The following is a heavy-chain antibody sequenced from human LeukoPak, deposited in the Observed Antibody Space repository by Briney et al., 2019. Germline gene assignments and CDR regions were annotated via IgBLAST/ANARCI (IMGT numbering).Heavy chain of an antibody. Sequence: GASVKVSCKASGYTFTSYGISWMRQAPGQGLEWMGWISAYNGNTNYAQKLQGRVTMTTDTSTSTAYMELRSLRSDDTAVYYCARGRRYCSSTSCYNWFDPWGQGTLVTVSS. CDR1: GYTFTSYG. J-gene: IGHJ5*02. CDR2: ISAYNGNT. CDR3: ARGRRYCSSTSCYNWFDP. V-gene: IGHV1-18*01. D-gene: IGHD2-2*01.